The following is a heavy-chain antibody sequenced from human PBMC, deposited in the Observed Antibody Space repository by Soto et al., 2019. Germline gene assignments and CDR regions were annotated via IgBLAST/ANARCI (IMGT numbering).Heavy chain of an antibody. J-gene: IGHJ5*01. CDR1: GYTFNNYD. CDR2: MNPNSGNT. D-gene: IGHD3-10*01. V-gene: IGHV1-8*02. CDR3: TRAYGAETFDF. Sequence: ASVKVSCKASGYTFNNYDIHWVRQAPGHGLEWMGWMNPNSGNTGYAQNFRGRVTMTQNTAIGTAYMELSSLRSDDTATYYCTRAYGAETFDFWGQGTRVT.